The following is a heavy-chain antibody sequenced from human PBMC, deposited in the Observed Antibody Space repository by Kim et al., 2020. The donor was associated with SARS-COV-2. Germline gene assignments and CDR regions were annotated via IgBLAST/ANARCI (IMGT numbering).Heavy chain of an antibody. CDR2: INTNTGNP. Sequence: ASVKVSCKASGYTFTSYAMNWVRQAPGQGLEWMGWINTNTGNPTYAQGFTGRFVFSLDTSVSTAYLQISSLKAEDTAVYYCAREGGITIFGVVRYYYYYGMDVWGQGTTVTVSS. CDR3: AREGGITIFGVVRYYYYYGMDV. J-gene: IGHJ6*02. V-gene: IGHV7-4-1*02. CDR1: GYTFTSYA. D-gene: IGHD3-3*01.